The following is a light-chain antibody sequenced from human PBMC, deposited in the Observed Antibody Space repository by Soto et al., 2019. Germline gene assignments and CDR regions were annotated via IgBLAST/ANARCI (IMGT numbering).Light chain of an antibody. J-gene: IGKJ4*01. Sequence: DLQMTQSPSTLSASVGDRVTITCRASQSIITWLAWYQQKPGKAPKLLIYQASTLKSGVPSRFSGSGSVTDFTLTISSLQPDDFATYYCQDYSSTSGLTFGGGAKVEIK. CDR1: QSIITW. CDR2: QAS. CDR3: QDYSSTSGLT. V-gene: IGKV1-5*03.